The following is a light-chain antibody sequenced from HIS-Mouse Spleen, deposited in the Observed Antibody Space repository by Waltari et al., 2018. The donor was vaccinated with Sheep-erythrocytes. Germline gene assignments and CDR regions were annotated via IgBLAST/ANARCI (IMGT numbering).Light chain of an antibody. J-gene: IGLJ3*02. V-gene: IGLV2-8*01. Sequence: QSALTQPPSASGSPGQSVTISCTGTSSDVGGYNYVSWYQQHPGKAPKLMIYEVSTRPSGSPDRFSGIQAEAEADYYCSSYAGSNNWVFGGGTKLTVL. CDR3: SSYAGSNNWV. CDR2: EVS. CDR1: SSDVGGYNY.